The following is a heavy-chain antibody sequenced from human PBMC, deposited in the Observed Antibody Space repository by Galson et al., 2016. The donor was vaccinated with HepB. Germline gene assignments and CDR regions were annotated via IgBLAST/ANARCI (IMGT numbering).Heavy chain of an antibody. CDR3: ARDRRIVWFGEFILDY. V-gene: IGHV1-3*01. CDR2: INAGNGNT. CDR1: GYTFTSYV. J-gene: IGHJ4*02. Sequence: SVKVSCKASGYTFTSYVMHWVRQAPGQRLEWMGWINAGNGNTKYSQKFQGRVTITRDTSASTAYMELNSLRSEDTAVYYCARDRRIVWFGEFILDYWGQGTLVTVSS. D-gene: IGHD3-10*01.